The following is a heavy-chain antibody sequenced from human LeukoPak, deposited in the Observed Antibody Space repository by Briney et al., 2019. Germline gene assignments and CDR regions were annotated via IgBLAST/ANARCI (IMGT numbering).Heavy chain of an antibody. CDR1: GFTFSSYA. Sequence: GGSLRLSCAASGFTFSSYAMSWVRQAPGKGLEWVSGICYSGNIIYYADSVNGRFTISRDNSKNTLYLQMNSLRAEDTAVYYCAKDRGGGRRWELLDWGQGTLVTVSS. CDR2: ICYSGNII. J-gene: IGHJ4*02. CDR3: AKDRGGGRRWELLD. V-gene: IGHV3-23*01. D-gene: IGHD1-26*01.